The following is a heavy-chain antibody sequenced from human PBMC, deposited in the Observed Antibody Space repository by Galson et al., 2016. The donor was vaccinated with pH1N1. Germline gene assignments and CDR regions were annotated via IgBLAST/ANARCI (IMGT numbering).Heavy chain of an antibody. CDR1: GDSVSSSSGT. D-gene: IGHD3-3*01. CDR2: IYHRSKWYY. Sequence: CAISGDSVSSSSGTWNWIRQSPRRGLEWLGRIYHRSKWYYEYAPSLQGRLRISPDTSSNQMSLHLNSVTLDDAAVYYCEREVWLRRGYYIDHWGQGSLVTVSS. CDR3: EREVWLRRGYYIDH. V-gene: IGHV6-1*01. J-gene: IGHJ4*02.